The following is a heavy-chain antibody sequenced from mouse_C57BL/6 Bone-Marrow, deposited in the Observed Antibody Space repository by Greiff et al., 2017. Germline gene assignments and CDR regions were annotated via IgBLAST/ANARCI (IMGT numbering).Heavy chain of an antibody. D-gene: IGHD1-1*01. CDR3: ARIRSPYYYAMDY. J-gene: IGHJ4*01. CDR2: ISGGGGNT. CDR1: GFTFSSYT. V-gene: IGHV5-9*01. Sequence: EVKLMESGGGLVKPGGSLKLSCAASGFTFSSYTMSWVRQTPEKRLEWVATISGGGGNTYYPDSVKGRFTISRDNAKNTRYLQMSSLRSEDTALYYCARIRSPYYYAMDYWGQGTSVTVSS.